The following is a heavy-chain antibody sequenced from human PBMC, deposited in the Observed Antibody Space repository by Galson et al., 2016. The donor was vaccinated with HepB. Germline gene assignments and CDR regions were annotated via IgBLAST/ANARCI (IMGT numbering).Heavy chain of an antibody. Sequence: PALVTPTQTLTLTCSFSGFSLNASGVGVGWIRQPPGKALEWLALVYWYGDQRFSPSLKTRLDITKDASKNQVVLTMTNMDPADTGTYYCARDRMCDNFWSGNFDYWGQGTMVTVSS. CDR1: GFSLNASGVG. D-gene: IGHD3-3*01. J-gene: IGHJ4*03. CDR3: ARDRMCDNFWSGNFDY. CDR2: VYWYGDQ. V-gene: IGHV2-5*01.